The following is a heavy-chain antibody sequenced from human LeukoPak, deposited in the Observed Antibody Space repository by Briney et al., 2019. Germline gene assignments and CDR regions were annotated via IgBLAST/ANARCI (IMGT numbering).Heavy chain of an antibody. D-gene: IGHD6-13*01. CDR2: IYPGDSDT. Sequence: GESLKISCKGSGYSFTSYWIGWVRQMPGKGLEWMGIIYPGDSDTRYSPSFQGQVTISADKSISTAYLQWSSLKASDTAMYYCARTQSGRYSSSLYPKDYWGQGTLVTVSS. V-gene: IGHV5-51*01. J-gene: IGHJ4*02. CDR1: GYSFTSYW. CDR3: ARTQSGRYSSSLYPKDY.